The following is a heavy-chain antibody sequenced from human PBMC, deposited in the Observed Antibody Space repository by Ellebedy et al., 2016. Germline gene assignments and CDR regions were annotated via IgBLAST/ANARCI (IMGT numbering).Heavy chain of an antibody. CDR3: ATEGATTVTTLGYYYYGMDV. D-gene: IGHD4-17*01. Sequence: ASVKVSCKVSGYTLTELSMHWVRQAPGKGLEWMGGFDPEDGETIYAQKFQGRVTMTEDTSTDTAYMELSSLRSEDTAVYYCATEGATTVTTLGYYYYGMDVWGQGTTVTVSS. CDR2: FDPEDGET. CDR1: GYTLTELS. J-gene: IGHJ6*02. V-gene: IGHV1-24*01.